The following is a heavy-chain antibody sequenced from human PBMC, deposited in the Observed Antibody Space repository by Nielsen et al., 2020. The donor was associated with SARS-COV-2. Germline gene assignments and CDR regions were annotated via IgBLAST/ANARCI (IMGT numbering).Heavy chain of an antibody. J-gene: IGHJ6*03. CDR1: GGSISSYY. D-gene: IGHD1-26*01. Sequence: SETLSLTCTVSGGSISSYYWSWIRQPPGKGLEWIGYIYYSGSTNYNPSLKSRVTISVDTSKNQFSLKLSSVTAADTAVYYCARVGRPYYYYYYYMDVWGKGTTVTVSS. CDR2: IYYSGST. CDR3: ARVGRPYYYYYYYMDV. V-gene: IGHV4-59*01.